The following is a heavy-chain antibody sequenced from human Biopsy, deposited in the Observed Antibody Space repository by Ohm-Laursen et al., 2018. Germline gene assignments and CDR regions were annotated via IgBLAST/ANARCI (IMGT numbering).Heavy chain of an antibody. J-gene: IGHJ4*02. D-gene: IGHD1-26*01. CDR1: GVSISSSTYY. Sequence: TLSLTCSVSGVSISSSTYYWGWIRQPPGKGLEWNGSIHYSGTTYYHASLRSRVTIAEDKTKNQFSLKLTSVTAAETAVYYCARQGEWEHFADYWGQGTLVSVSS. V-gene: IGHV4-39*01. CDR3: ARQGEWEHFADY. CDR2: IHYSGTT.